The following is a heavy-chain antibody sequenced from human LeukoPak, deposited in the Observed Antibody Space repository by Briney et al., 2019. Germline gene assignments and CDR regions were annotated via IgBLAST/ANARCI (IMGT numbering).Heavy chain of an antibody. CDR3: ARGYSGYDSRPYYYYMGV. CDR2: IIPIFGTA. Sequence: ASVKVSCKASGGTFSSYAISWVRQAPGQGLEWMGGIIPIFGTANYAQKFQGRVTITTDESTSTAYMELSSLRSEDTAVYYCARGYSGYDSRPYYYYMGVWGKGTTVTVSS. CDR1: GGTFSSYA. J-gene: IGHJ6*03. D-gene: IGHD5-12*01. V-gene: IGHV1-69*05.